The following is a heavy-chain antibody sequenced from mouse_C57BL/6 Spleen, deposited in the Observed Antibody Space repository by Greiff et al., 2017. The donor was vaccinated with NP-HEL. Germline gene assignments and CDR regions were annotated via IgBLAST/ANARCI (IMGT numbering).Heavy chain of an antibody. V-gene: IGHV1-59*01. D-gene: IGHD1-2*01. Sequence: QVQLQQPGAELVRPGTSVKLSCTASGYTFTSYWMHWVKQRPGQGLEWIGVIDPSASYTTSNQQFTGKATLTVDTSSSTAYMQLSSLTSEDSAVYYCARRSTTADFAYWGQGTLVTVSA. CDR2: IDPSASYT. CDR1: GYTFTSYW. CDR3: ARRSTTADFAY. J-gene: IGHJ3*01.